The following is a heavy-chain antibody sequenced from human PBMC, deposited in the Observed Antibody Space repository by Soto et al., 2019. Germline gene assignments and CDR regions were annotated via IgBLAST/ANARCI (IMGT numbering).Heavy chain of an antibody. CDR1: GGSFSGYY. D-gene: IGHD3-10*01. J-gene: IGHJ6*03. V-gene: IGHV4-34*01. CDR3: ASGDSGYMDV. CDR2: INHSGST. Sequence: PSETLSLTCAVYGGSFSGYYWSWIRQPPGKGLEWIGEINHSGSTNYNPSLKSRVTISVDTSKNQFSLKLSSVTAADTAVYYCASGDSGYMDVWGKGTTVTVSS.